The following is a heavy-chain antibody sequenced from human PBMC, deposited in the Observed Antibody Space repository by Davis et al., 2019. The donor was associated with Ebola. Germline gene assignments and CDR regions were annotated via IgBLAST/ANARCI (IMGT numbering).Heavy chain of an antibody. CDR1: GVSLNSGNYY. D-gene: IGHD3-10*01. CDR2: ISTGGSD. J-gene: IGHJ2*01. CDR3: ARGGDYGSGSSNWYFDI. Sequence: SETLSLTCTVSGVSLNSGNYYLSWVRQLPGKGLEWIAFISTGGSDYYNPSLWGRVAISIDTSKNQFSLKLTSVTAADTAVYYCARGGDYGSGSSNWYFDIWGRGTLVSVSS. V-gene: IGHV4-30-4*01.